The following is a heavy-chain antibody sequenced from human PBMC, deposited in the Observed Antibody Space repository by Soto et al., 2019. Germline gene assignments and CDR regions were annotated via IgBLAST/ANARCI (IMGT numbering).Heavy chain of an antibody. CDR2: IWYDGSNK. J-gene: IGHJ4*02. CDR1: GFTFSSYG. D-gene: IGHD3-22*01. CDR3: ARGPNDSSGYRLPQFDY. V-gene: IGHV3-33*01. Sequence: QVQLVESGGGVVQPGRSLRLSCAASGFTFSSYGMHWVRQAPGKGLEWVAVIWYDGSNKYYADSVKGRFTISRDNSKNSLHLQMNSLRAEDTAVYYCARGPNDSSGYRLPQFDYWGQGTLVTVSS.